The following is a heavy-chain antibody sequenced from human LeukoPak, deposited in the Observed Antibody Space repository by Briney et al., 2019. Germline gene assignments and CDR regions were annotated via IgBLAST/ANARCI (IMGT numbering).Heavy chain of an antibody. D-gene: IGHD3-22*01. V-gene: IGHV4-34*01. Sequence: SETLSLTCAVYGGSFSGYYWSWIRQPPGKGLEWIGEINHSGSTNYNPSLKSRVTISVDTSKNQFSLKLSSVTAADTAVYYCARGHYYDSSGYYYFDYWGQGTLVTVSS. CDR2: INHSGST. CDR1: GGSFSGYY. CDR3: ARGHYYDSSGYYYFDY. J-gene: IGHJ4*02.